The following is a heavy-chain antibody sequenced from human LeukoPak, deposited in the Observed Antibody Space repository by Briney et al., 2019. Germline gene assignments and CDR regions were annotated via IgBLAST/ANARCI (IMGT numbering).Heavy chain of an antibody. V-gene: IGHV1-3*01. J-gene: IGHJ4*02. CDR1: GYTFTSYA. CDR2: INAGNGNT. D-gene: IGHD6-19*01. Sequence: ASVKVSCKASGYTFTSYAMHWVRQAPGQRLEWMGWINAGNGNTKYSQKFQGRVTITRDTSASTAYMELSSLRSEDTAVYYCATTLSSGWPFDYWGQGTLVTVSS. CDR3: ATTLSSGWPFDY.